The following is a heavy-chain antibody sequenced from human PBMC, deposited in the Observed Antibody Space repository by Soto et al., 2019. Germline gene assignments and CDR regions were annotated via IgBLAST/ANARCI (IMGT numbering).Heavy chain of an antibody. V-gene: IGHV4-59*08. J-gene: IGHJ6*02. CDR3: ARHGGTPLGIVGATDYYYGMDV. CDR2: IYYSGST. D-gene: IGHD1-26*01. Sequence: SETLSLTCTVSGGSISSYYWSWIRQPPGKGLEWIGYIYYSGSTNYNPSLKSRVTISVDTPKNQFSLKLSSVTAADTAVYYCARHGGTPLGIVGATDYYYGMDVWGQGTTVTVSS. CDR1: GGSISSYY.